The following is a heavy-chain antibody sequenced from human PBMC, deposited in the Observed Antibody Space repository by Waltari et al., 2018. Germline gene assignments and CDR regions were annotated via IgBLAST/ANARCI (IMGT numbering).Heavy chain of an antibody. J-gene: IGHJ5*02. CDR3: TRDLYGSGGDWFDP. Sequence: ELQLVESGGGLVKPGGSLRRTCAASGFGFRDSALNWVRKAPGKGLEWVSSIGGGSRSYIFYADSVKGRFTVSRDNAKNSLYLQMNSLRAGDTAIYYCTRDLYGSGGDWFDPWGQGTLVTVSS. CDR2: IGGGSRSYI. V-gene: IGHV3-21*03. CDR1: GFGFRDSA. D-gene: IGHD3-10*01.